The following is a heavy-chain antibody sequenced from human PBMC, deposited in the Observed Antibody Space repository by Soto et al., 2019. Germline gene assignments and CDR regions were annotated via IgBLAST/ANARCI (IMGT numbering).Heavy chain of an antibody. V-gene: IGHV3-48*01. CDR3: ARDRDSSGYYWAPETYYYYYGMDV. J-gene: IGHJ6*02. Sequence: GGSLRLSCAASGFTFSSYSMNWVRQAPGKGLEWVSCISSSSSTIYYADSVKGRFTISRDNAKNSLYLQMNSLRAEDTAVYYCARDRDSSGYYWAPETYYYYYGMDVWGQGTTVTVSS. CDR1: GFTFSSYS. D-gene: IGHD3-22*01. CDR2: ISSSSSTI.